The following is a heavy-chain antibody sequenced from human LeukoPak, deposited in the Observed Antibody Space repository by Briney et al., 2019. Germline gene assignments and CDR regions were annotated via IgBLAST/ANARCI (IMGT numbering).Heavy chain of an antibody. CDR3: ARVGDILTGYYPPDY. J-gene: IGHJ4*02. V-gene: IGHV3-30*04. Sequence: GGSLRLSCAASGFTFSSYAMHWVRQAPGKGLEWVAVISYDGSNKYYADSVKGRFTISRDNSKNTLYLQMNSLRAEDTAVYYGARVGDILTGYYPPDYWGQGTLVTVSS. D-gene: IGHD3-9*01. CDR2: ISYDGSNK. CDR1: GFTFSSYA.